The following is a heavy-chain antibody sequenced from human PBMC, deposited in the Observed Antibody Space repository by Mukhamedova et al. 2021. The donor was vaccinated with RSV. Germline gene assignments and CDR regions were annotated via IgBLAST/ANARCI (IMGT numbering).Heavy chain of an antibody. J-gene: IGHJ4*02. V-gene: IGHV3-11*04. D-gene: IGHD1-1*01. CDR3: ARDFNYYFDY. Sequence: GKGLEWVSYISSSGSTIYYADSVKGRFTISRDNAKYSLYLQMNSLRAEDTAVYYCARDFNYYFDYWGQGTLVTVSS. CDR2: ISSSGSTI.